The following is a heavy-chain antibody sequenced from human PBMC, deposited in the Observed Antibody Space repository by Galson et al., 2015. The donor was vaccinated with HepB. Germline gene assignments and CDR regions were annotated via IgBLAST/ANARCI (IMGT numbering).Heavy chain of an antibody. CDR1: GGSISSYY. Sequence: ETLSLTCTVSGGSISSYYWSWIRQPPGKGLEWIGYIYYSGSTNYNPSLKSRVTISVDTSKNQFSLKLSSVTAADTAVYYCARRHVYNWFDPWGQGTLVTVSS. V-gene: IGHV4-59*08. J-gene: IGHJ5*02. CDR2: IYYSGST. CDR3: ARRHVYNWFDP.